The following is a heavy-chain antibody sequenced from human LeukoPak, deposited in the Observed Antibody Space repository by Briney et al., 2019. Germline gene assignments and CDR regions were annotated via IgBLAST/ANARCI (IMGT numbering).Heavy chain of an antibody. Sequence: GASVKVSCKASGGTFSSYAISWVRQAPGQGLEWMGRIIPILGIANYAQKFQGRVTITADKSTSTAYMELSSLRSEDTAVYYCARGPPGTTGTTHSWGQGTLVTVSS. CDR1: GGTFSSYA. CDR2: IIPILGIA. V-gene: IGHV1-69*04. D-gene: IGHD1-1*01. J-gene: IGHJ5*02. CDR3: ARGPPGTTGTTHS.